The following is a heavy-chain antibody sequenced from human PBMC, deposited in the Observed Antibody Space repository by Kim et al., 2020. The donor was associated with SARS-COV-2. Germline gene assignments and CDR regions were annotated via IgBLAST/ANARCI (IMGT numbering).Heavy chain of an antibody. CDR1: GSTFSSYT. CDR3: ARGWFGQVGDY. CDR2: ITPSGDM. Sequence: GGSLRLSCAASGSTFSSYTMSWVRQAPAKGLEWVSSITPSGDMYYTDSLRGRFAISRDDVRNTVYLQMNSLRGEDTAIYYCARGWFGQVGDYWDQGTLVT. J-gene: IGHJ4*02. V-gene: IGHV3-21*01. D-gene: IGHD3-10*01.